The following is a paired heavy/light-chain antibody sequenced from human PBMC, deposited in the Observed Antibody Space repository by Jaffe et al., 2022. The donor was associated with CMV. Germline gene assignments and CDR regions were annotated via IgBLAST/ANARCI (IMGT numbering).Light chain of an antibody. CDR2: TAS. Sequence: EIVMTQSPATLSVSPGETATLSCRASQSIGYNLAWYQQKPGQPPRLLIYTASTRATGVPARFSGSGSVTEFTLTISSLQSEDFALYYCQQLHVWPTTFGQGTKVEIK. J-gene: IGKJ1*01. CDR3: QQLHVWPTT. CDR1: QSIGYN. V-gene: IGKV3-15*01.
Heavy chain of an antibody. CDR3: ARGGCSSTSCSFDS. Sequence: EVQLVESGGGLVQPGGSLRLSCAASGFTFSSFEVNWARQAPGKGLEWVSYISSSGSTTYYADSVKGRFTISRDNAKNSLYLQMNSLRAEDTAVYYCARGGCSSTSCSFDSWGQGTLVTVSS. V-gene: IGHV3-48*03. CDR1: GFTFSSFE. J-gene: IGHJ4*02. D-gene: IGHD2-2*01. CDR2: ISSSGSTT.